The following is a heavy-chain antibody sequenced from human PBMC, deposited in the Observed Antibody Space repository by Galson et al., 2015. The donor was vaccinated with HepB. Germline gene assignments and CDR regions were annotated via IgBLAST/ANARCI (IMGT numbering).Heavy chain of an antibody. Sequence: SVKVSCRASGGTFSSYAISWVRQAPGQGLEWMGGIIPIFGTANYAQKFQGRVTITADESTSTAYMELSSLRSEDTAVYYCARDLENTYYYYMDVWGKGTTVTVSS. CDR2: IIPIFGTA. V-gene: IGHV1-69*13. CDR1: GGTFSSYA. CDR3: ARDLENTYYYYMDV. J-gene: IGHJ6*03. D-gene: IGHD3-3*01.